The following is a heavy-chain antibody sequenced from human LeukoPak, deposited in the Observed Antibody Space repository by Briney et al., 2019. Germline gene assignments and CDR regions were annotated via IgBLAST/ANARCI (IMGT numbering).Heavy chain of an antibody. CDR2: ITTYNGNT. D-gene: IGHD2/OR15-2a*01. J-gene: IGHJ6*03. Sequence: EASVKVSCKASGYTFTSYDINWVRQATGQGLEWMGWITTYNGNTNYAQKLQGRVTMTTDTSTSTAYMELRSLRFDDTAVYYCARVELDYYYYMDVWGKGTTVTVSS. V-gene: IGHV1-18*01. CDR1: GYTFTSYD. CDR3: ARVELDYYYYMDV.